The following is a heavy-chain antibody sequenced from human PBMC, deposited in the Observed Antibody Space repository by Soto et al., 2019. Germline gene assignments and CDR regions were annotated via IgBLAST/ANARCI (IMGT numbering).Heavy chain of an antibody. V-gene: IGHV3-15*01. CDR2: IKSKTDGGTT. CDR3: TTDPRYGDFDDWFDP. D-gene: IGHD4-17*01. CDR1: GFTFSNAW. J-gene: IGHJ5*02. Sequence: GVSLRLSCAASGFTFSNAWMSWVRQAPGKGLEWVGRIKSKTDGGTTDYAAPVKGRFTISRDDSKNTLYLQMNSLKTEDTAVYYCTTDPRYGDFDDWFDPWGQGTLVTVSS.